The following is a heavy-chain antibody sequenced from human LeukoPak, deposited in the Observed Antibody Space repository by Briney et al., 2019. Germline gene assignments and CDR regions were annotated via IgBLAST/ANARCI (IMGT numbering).Heavy chain of an antibody. CDR1: GFTVSSNY. CDR3: ARVSPEVTLDY. CDR2: IYSGGST. Sequence: GGSLRLSCAASGFTVSSNYMSWVRQAPGKGLEWVSVIYSGGSTYYADSVKGRFTTSRDNSKNTLYLQMNSLRAEDTAVYYCARVSPEVTLDYWGQGTLVTVSS. D-gene: IGHD2-21*02. V-gene: IGHV3-53*01. J-gene: IGHJ4*02.